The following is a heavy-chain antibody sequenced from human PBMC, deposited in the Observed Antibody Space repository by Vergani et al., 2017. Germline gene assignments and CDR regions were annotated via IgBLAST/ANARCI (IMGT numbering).Heavy chain of an antibody. CDR2: ISYDGSNK. D-gene: IGHD3-9*01. V-gene: IGHV3-30*18. Sequence: QVQLVESGGGVVQPGRSLRLSCAASGFTFSSYGMHWVRQAPGKGLEWVAVISYDGSNKYYADSVKGRFTISRDNSKNTLYLQMNSLRAEDTAVYYCAKHKNYDILTDTNFDLWGRGTLVTVSS. J-gene: IGHJ2*01. CDR3: AKHKNYDILTDTNFDL. CDR1: GFTFSSYG.